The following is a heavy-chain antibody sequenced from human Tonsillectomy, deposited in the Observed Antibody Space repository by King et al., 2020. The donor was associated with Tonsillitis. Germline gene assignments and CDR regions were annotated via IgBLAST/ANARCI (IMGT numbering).Heavy chain of an antibody. CDR1: GYSFTSYW. V-gene: IGHV5-51*01. D-gene: IGHD1-26*01. CDR2: IYPGDSDT. Sequence: MQLVQSGAEVKKPGESLKISCKGSGYSFTSYWIGWVRQIPGKGLEWMGIIYPGDSDTRYSPSFKGQVTISSDNSISTAYLQWSSLKASDTAMYYCARHIGVGGSYSEVDYWGQGTLVTVSS. J-gene: IGHJ4*02. CDR3: ARHIGVGGSYSEVDY.